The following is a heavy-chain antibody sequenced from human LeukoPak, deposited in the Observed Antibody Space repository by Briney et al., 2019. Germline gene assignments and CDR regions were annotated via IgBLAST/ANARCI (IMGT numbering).Heavy chain of an antibody. V-gene: IGHV4-34*01. J-gene: IGHJ4*02. Sequence: SETLSLTCAVYGGSFGGYYWSWIRQPPGKGLEWIGEINHSGSTNYNPSLKSRVTISVDTSKNQFSLKLSSVTAADTAVYYCARDGDYGDGNYWGQGTLVTVSS. D-gene: IGHD4-17*01. CDR3: ARDGDYGDGNY. CDR1: GGSFGGYY. CDR2: INHSGST.